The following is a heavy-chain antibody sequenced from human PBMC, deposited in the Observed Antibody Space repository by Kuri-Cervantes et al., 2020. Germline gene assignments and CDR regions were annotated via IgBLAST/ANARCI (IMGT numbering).Heavy chain of an antibody. V-gene: IGHV1-18*01. CDR1: GYTFTSYG. D-gene: IGHD3-22*01. CDR3: AADSGLDLSGYNFDY. CDR2: ISAYNGDT. Sequence: ASVKVSCKASGYTFTSYGISWVRQAPGQGLEWMGWISAYNGDTNYAQKLQGRVTITRDMSTSTAYMELSSLRSEDTAVFYCAADSGLDLSGYNFDYWGQGTLVTVSS. J-gene: IGHJ4*02.